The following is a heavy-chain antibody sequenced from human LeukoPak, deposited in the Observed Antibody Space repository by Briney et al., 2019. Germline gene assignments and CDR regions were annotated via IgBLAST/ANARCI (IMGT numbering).Heavy chain of an antibody. CDR3: VRGAPFDY. CDR1: GFTFSNYW. V-gene: IGHV3-74*01. Sequence: GGSLRLSCAASGFTFSNYWMHWTRQAPGNGLIWVSRINSDGSSTAYADSVKGRFTISRDNAKNTLYLQMNSLRVEDTAVYYCVRGAPFDYWGQGILVTVSS. CDR2: INSDGSST. J-gene: IGHJ4*02.